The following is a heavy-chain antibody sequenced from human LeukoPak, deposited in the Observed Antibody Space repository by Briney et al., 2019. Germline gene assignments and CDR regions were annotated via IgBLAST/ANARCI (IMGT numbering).Heavy chain of an antibody. J-gene: IGHJ4*02. CDR2: IKQDGSAK. CDR1: GFTFSSYW. V-gene: IGHV3-7*01. D-gene: IGHD2-2*01. Sequence: QTGGSLRLSCAASGFTFSSYWMSWVRQAPGKGLEWVANIKQDGSAKDYVDSVKGRFTISRENAKNSLYLQMNSLRVDDTAIYYCARVYQSTSGRAIDYWGQGTLVTLSS. CDR3: ARVYQSTSGRAIDY.